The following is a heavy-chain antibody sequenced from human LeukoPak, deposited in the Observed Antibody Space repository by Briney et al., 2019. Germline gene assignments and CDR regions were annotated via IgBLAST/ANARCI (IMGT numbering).Heavy chain of an antibody. V-gene: IGHV1-18*01. Sequence: ALVKVSCKASGYTFTSYGISWVRQAHGQGLEWMGWISAYNGNTNYAQKLQGRVTMTTDTSTSTAYMELRSLRSDDTAVYYCARAGIVLMVYAIPKNWFDPWGQGTLVTVSS. D-gene: IGHD2-8*01. CDR1: GYTFTSYG. J-gene: IGHJ5*02. CDR2: ISAYNGNT. CDR3: ARAGIVLMVYAIPKNWFDP.